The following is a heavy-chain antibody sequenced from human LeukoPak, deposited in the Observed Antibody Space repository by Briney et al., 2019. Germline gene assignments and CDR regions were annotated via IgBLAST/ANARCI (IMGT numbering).Heavy chain of an antibody. V-gene: IGHV3-30*18. J-gene: IGHJ2*01. Sequence: GRSLRLSCAASGFTFSSYGMHWVRQAPGKGLEWVAVISYDGSNKYYADSVKGRFTISRDNSKNTLYLQMNSLRAEDTAVYYCAKDLYYDSSGYHRGWYFDLWGRGTLVTVSS. CDR3: AKDLYYDSSGYHRGWYFDL. CDR2: ISYDGSNK. CDR1: GFTFSSYG. D-gene: IGHD3-22*01.